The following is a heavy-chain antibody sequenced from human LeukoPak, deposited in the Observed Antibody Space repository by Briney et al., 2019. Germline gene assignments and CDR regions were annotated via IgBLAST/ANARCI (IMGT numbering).Heavy chain of an antibody. D-gene: IGHD2-8*01. V-gene: IGHV4-34*01. CDR2: MNTSGRT. Sequence: PSETLSLTCGVYGGSLSGFYWNWIRQPPGKGLEWIGEMNTSGRTTYNPSLKSRVSMSLDTSKNQFSLKLSSVTAADTAVYYCARGLKPYCTNGVCYTGDFWGQGTLVTVSP. CDR3: ARGLKPYCTNGVCYTGDF. CDR1: GGSLSGFY. J-gene: IGHJ4*02.